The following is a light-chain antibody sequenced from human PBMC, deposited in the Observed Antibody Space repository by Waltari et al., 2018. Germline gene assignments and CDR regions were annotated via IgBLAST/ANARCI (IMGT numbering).Light chain of an antibody. J-gene: IGLJ2*01. V-gene: IGLV2-8*01. Sequence: QSPLTQPPSASGSPGQSVTTSCTGTSSDVGGYNYVSCSQQHPGKAPKLMRYEVGKRPAGVPGRFSGSKSGNTASPTVSGLQAEDEADYYCSSYAGSNNYVVFGGGTKLTVL. CDR2: EVG. CDR1: SSDVGGYNY. CDR3: SSYAGSNNYVV.